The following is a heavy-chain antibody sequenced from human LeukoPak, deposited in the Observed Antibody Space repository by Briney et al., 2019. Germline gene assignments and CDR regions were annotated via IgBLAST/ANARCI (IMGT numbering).Heavy chain of an antibody. D-gene: IGHD6-6*01. V-gene: IGHV4-34*01. CDR2: INHSGST. CDR3: ASSIAARKGFDY. J-gene: IGHJ4*02. CDR1: GWSSSGYY. Sequence: SETLSLTCAVYGWSSSGYYWSWIRQPPGKGLEWVGEINHSGSTNYNPSLKSRVTISVDTSKNQFSLQLSSVTAADTAVYYCASSIAARKGFDYWGQGTLVTVSS.